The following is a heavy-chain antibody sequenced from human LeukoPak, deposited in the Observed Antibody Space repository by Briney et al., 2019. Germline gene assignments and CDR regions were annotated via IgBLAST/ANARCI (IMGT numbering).Heavy chain of an antibody. CDR2: IYYSGST. D-gene: IGHD3-9*01. Sequence: SETLSLTCTVSGGSISSYYWSWIRQPPGKGLEWFGYIYYSGSTNYNPSLKSRVTISVDTSKNQFSLKLSSVTAADTAVYYCARDKGYFDWLLARYYYYGMDVWGKGTTVTVSS. J-gene: IGHJ6*04. V-gene: IGHV4-59*01. CDR1: GGSISSYY. CDR3: ARDKGYFDWLLARYYYYGMDV.